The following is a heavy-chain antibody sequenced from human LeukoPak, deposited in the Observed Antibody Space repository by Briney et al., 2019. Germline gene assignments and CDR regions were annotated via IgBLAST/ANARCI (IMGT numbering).Heavy chain of an antibody. CDR3: AKDIDWLAFED. D-gene: IGHD6-19*01. V-gene: IGHV3-23*01. Sequence: GGSLRLSCAVSGFTFSTYSVNWVRQAPGKGPEWVSGIGPSGDKTYYADSVKGRFTISRDNSENTVYLQMNSLRVEDTALYYCAKDIDWLAFEDWGQGTLVTVSS. CDR2: IGPSGDKT. CDR1: GFTFSTYS. J-gene: IGHJ4*02.